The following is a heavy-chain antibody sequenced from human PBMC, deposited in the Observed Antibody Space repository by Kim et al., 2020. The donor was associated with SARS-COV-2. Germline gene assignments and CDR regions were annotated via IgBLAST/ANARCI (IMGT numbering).Heavy chain of an antibody. V-gene: IGHV6-1*01. CDR2: YN. CDR3: AREVDAFDI. J-gene: IGHJ3*02. Sequence: YNEYAVSAKSRITIHPAPAKNQFSLQLNAVTPEDTAVYYCAREVDAFDIWGQGTMVTVSS.